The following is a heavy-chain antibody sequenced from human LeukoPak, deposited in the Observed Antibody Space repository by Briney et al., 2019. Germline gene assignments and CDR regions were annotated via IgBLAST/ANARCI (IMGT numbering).Heavy chain of an antibody. CDR3: ARASYDTSGYYSGAGARADY. CDR1: GFIFDIYN. D-gene: IGHD3-22*01. CDR2: SSSRSTTI. J-gene: IGHJ4*02. Sequence: GGSLRLSCAASGFIFDIYNMNWVRQVPGKGLEWVSYSSSRSTTIHYADSVKGRFTISRDDAKNSLYLQMNSLRAEDTAVYYCARASYDTSGYYSGAGARADYWGQGILVTVSS. V-gene: IGHV3-48*01.